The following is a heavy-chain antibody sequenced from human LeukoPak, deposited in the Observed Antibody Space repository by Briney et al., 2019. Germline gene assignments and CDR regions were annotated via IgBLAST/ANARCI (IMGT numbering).Heavy chain of an antibody. J-gene: IGHJ6*02. D-gene: IGHD1-14*01. CDR3: ASEGAAPPYYYGMDV. V-gene: IGHV3-23*01. Sequence: GGSLRLSCAASGFTFSSYAMSWVRQAPGKGLEWVSAISGSGGSTYYADSVKGRFTISRDNSKNTLYLQMNSLRAEDAAVYYCASEGAAPPYYYGMDVWGQGTTVTVSS. CDR1: GFTFSSYA. CDR2: ISGSGGST.